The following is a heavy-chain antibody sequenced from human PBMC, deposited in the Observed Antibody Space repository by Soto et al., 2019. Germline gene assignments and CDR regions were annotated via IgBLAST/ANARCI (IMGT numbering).Heavy chain of an antibody. CDR2: INPNSGGT. V-gene: IGHV1-2*04. D-gene: IGHD3-3*01. CDR1: GYTFTGYY. CDR3: ARGPYYDFWSGYFSNRYYYYGMDV. J-gene: IGHJ6*02. Sequence: QVQLVQSGAEVKKPGASVKVSCKASGYTFTGYYMHWVRQAPGQGLEWMGWINPNSGGTNYAQKVQGWVTMTRDTSISTADMELSRLRSDDTAVYYCARGPYYDFWSGYFSNRYYYYGMDVWGQGTTVTVSS.